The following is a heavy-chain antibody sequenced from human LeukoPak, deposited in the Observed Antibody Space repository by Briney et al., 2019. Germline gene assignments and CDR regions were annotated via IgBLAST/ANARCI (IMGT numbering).Heavy chain of an antibody. CDR2: INSDGTTT. D-gene: IGHD3-10*01. CDR3: ARSGITMVRGVSIRLLAFDI. CDR1: GFTFSDYW. Sequence: GGSLRLSCATPGFTFSDYWMHWVRQAPGKGPVWVSRINSDGTTTTYADSVKGRFTISRDNAKNTLYLQMNSLRAEDTADYYCARSGITMVRGVSIRLLAFDIWGQGTMVTVSS. J-gene: IGHJ3*02. V-gene: IGHV3-74*01.